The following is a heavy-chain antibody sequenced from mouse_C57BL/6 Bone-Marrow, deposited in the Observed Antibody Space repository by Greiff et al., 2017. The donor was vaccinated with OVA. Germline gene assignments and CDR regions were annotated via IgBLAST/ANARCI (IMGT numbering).Heavy chain of an antibody. CDR1: GYTFTSYW. D-gene: IGHD4-1*01. V-gene: IGHV1-59*01. J-gene: IGHJ3*01. CDR2: IDPSDSYT. Sequence: QVQLQQPGAELVRPGTSVKLSCKASGYTFTSYWMHWVKQRPGQGLEWIGVIDPSDSYTNYNQKFKGKATLTVDTSSSTAYMQLSSLTSEDSAVYYCARSLGLFAYWGQGTLVTVSA. CDR3: ARSLGLFAY.